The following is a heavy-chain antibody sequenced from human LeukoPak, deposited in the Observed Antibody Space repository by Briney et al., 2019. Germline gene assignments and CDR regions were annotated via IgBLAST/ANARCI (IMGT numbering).Heavy chain of an antibody. Sequence: PSETLSLTCTVSGGSISSSSYYWGWIRQPPGKGLEWIGSIYLSGSSYYNPSLRSRVTISVDTSKNQFSLRLTSVTAADTAVYYCARLLFAMDVWGQGTTVTVSS. CDR3: ARLLFAMDV. CDR1: GGSISSSSYY. J-gene: IGHJ6*02. D-gene: IGHD2-21*01. V-gene: IGHV4-39*01. CDR2: IYLSGSS.